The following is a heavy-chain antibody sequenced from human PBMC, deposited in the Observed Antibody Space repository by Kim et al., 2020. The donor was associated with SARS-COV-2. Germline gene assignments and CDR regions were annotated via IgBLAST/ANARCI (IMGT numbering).Heavy chain of an antibody. CDR1: GFTFSDYY. V-gene: IGHV3-11*01. CDR2: ISSSGSTI. CDR3: ARERRDGYYFDY. J-gene: IGHJ4*02. Sequence: GGSLRLSCAASGFTFSDYYMSWIRQAPGKGLELVSYISSSGSTIYYADSVKGRFTISRDNAKNSLYLQMNSLRAEDTAVYYCARERRDGYYFDYWGQGTLVTVSS. D-gene: IGHD5-12*01.